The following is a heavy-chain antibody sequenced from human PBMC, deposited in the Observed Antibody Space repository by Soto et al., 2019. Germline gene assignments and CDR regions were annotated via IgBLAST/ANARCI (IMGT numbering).Heavy chain of an antibody. CDR3: ASVIAAAGSVIYYYYYGMDV. V-gene: IGHV3-48*03. J-gene: IGHJ6*02. D-gene: IGHD6-13*01. CDR1: GFTFSSYE. CDR2: ISSSGSTI. Sequence: LRLSCAASGFTFSSYEMNWVRQAPGKGLEWVSYISSSGSTIYYADSVKGRFTISRDNAKNSLYLQMNSLRAEDTAVYYCASVIAAAGSVIYYYYYGMDVWGQGTTVTVSS.